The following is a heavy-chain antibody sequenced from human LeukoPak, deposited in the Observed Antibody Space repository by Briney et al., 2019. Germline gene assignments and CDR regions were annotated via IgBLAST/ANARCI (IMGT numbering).Heavy chain of an antibody. J-gene: IGHJ4*02. D-gene: IGHD4-17*01. V-gene: IGHV1-46*01. Sequence: ASVKVSCKASGYTFTSYYMHWVRQAPGQGLEWMGIINPSGGSTRYAQKFQGRVSMTRDTSTSTVYMELSSLRSEDTAVYYCARNPVTTKYFDYWGQGTLVTVSS. CDR1: GYTFTSYY. CDR3: ARNPVTTKYFDY. CDR2: INPSGGST.